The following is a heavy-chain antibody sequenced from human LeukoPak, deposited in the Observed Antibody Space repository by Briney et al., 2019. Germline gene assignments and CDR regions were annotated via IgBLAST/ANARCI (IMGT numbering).Heavy chain of an antibody. D-gene: IGHD1-26*01. CDR3: ARDGYSGSYFFDY. J-gene: IGHJ4*02. Sequence: PSETLSLTCTVSGGSISSSSYYWGWIRQPPGKGLEWIGRIYTSGSTNYNPSLKSRVTISVDKSKNQFFLKLSSVTAADTAVYYCARDGYSGSYFFDYWGQGTLVTVSS. CDR2: IYTSGST. CDR1: GGSISSSSYY. V-gene: IGHV4-61*05.